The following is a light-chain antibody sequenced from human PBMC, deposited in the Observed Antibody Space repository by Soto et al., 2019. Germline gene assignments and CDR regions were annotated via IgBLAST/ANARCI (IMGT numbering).Light chain of an antibody. CDR3: QQYGTSPRGT. Sequence: DIVLTQSPGTLSLSPGERATLSCRASQSVSSTFFAWYQQKPGQAPRLLMFGASNRATGIPDRFSGSGSGTDFTLTISRLEPEDFAMYYCQQYGTSPRGTFGQGTKAEVQ. CDR1: QSVSSTF. CDR2: GAS. J-gene: IGKJ1*01. V-gene: IGKV3-20*01.